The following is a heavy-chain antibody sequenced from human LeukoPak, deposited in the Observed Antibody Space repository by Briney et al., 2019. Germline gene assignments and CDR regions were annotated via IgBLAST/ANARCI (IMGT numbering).Heavy chain of an antibody. CDR3: ARRPQGAYDI. CDR2: ISSSVSST. CDR1: GFTFSSYA. J-gene: IGHJ3*02. V-gene: IGHV3-64*01. Sequence: GGSLRLSCVASGFTFSSYAMHWVRQAPGKGLEYVSAISSSVSSTFYAISVKGRFTISRDNSKNTLYLQMGSLRAEDMAVYYCARRPQGAYDIWGQGTMVTVSS.